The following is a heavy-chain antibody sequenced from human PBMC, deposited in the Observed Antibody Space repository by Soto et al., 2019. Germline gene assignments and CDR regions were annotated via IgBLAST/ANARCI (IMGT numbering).Heavy chain of an antibody. J-gene: IGHJ6*03. CDR2: ISAYNGNT. CDR3: ARVPGVVPAAMGLRYYYYMDV. D-gene: IGHD2-2*01. Sequence: QVQLVQSGAEVKKPGASVKVSCKASGYTFTSYGISWVRQAPGQGLEWMGWISAYNGNTNYAQKLQGRVTITTDTSTSTAYMELRRLRSDDTAVYYCARVPGVVPAAMGLRYYYYMDVWGKGTTVTVSS. CDR1: GYTFTSYG. V-gene: IGHV1-18*01.